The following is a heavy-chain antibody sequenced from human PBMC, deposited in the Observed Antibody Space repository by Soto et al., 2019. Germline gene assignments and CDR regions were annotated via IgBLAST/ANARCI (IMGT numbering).Heavy chain of an antibody. V-gene: IGHV5-51*01. Sequence: GESQKISCQGSGYSFANYCIGWVRQMPGKGLEWMAIIYPGDSDTRYNPSFQGQVTISADKSIRIAYLQWSSLKASDTAMYYCERIEWAADRIFDHWGQGTLVTVSS. CDR3: ERIEWAADRIFDH. J-gene: IGHJ4*02. D-gene: IGHD2-15*01. CDR1: GYSFANYC. CDR2: IYPGDSDT.